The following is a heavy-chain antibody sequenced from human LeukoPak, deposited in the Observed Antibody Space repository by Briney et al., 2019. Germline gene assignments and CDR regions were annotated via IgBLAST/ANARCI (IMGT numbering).Heavy chain of an antibody. J-gene: IGHJ4*02. CDR3: ARARRQWLVGVTIRGDNPPYYFDY. CDR2: IYYSGST. V-gene: IGHV4-39*07. Sequence: NPSETLSLTCTVSGGSISSSSYYWGWIRQPPGKGLEWIGSIYYSGSTYYNPSLKSRVTISVDTSKNQFSLKLSSVTAADTAVYYCARARRQWLVGVTIRGDNPPYYFDYWGQGTLVTVSS. D-gene: IGHD6-19*01. CDR1: GGSISSSSYY.